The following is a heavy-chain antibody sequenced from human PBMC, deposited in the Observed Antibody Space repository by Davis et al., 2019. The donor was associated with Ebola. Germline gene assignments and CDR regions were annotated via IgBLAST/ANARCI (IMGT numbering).Heavy chain of an antibody. CDR1: GFGFRSHW. Sequence: GESLKISCESSGFGFRSHWIGWVRQRPGKGLDWMGMVIPGDSDPVYSPSFQGQVTISVDTSTRTVHLQWSGLKASDTGIYYCARGTPGVSTFFFFDSWGQGTPVTVSS. V-gene: IGHV5-51*01. CDR3: ARGTPGVSTFFFFDS. CDR2: VIPGDSDP. J-gene: IGHJ4*02. D-gene: IGHD4-11*01.